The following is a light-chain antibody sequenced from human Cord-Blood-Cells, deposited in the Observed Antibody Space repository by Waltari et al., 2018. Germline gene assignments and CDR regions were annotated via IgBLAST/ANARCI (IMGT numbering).Light chain of an antibody. CDR1: RSDVVGYTY. Sequence: QSALTQPASVSGSPGQSITISCTGTRSDVVGYTYVSWYQQHPGKAPKLLIYDVSNRPSGVSNRFSGSKSGNTASLTISGLQAEDEADYYCSSYTSSSTVVFGGGTKLTVL. CDR2: DVS. CDR3: SSYTSSSTVV. V-gene: IGLV2-14*01. J-gene: IGLJ2*01.